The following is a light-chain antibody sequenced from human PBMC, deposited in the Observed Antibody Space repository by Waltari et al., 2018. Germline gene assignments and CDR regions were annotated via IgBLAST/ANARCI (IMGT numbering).Light chain of an antibody. CDR2: DVS. J-gene: IGLJ2*01. Sequence: QSALTQPASVSASPGQSITISCTGTSRDVGAYDYVSWYQVYPGKAPKLIIYDVSKRPSASSNRFSGSKSGNTASLVISGLHPDDEAVYYCASYTTTTTAVFGGGT. CDR1: SRDVGAYDY. CDR3: ASYTTTTTAV. V-gene: IGLV2-14*03.